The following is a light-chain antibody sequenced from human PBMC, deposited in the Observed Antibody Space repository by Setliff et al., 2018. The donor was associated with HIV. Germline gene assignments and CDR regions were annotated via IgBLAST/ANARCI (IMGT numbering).Light chain of an antibody. Sequence: QSALTQPASVSGSPGQSITISCTGTSSDVGGYDYVSWYQQHPGKVPKLIIYEVNNRPSGVSDRFSGPKSGNTASLTVSGLQPEDEADYYCSSYTGSTVIFGGGTKVTVL. CDR3: SSYTGSTVI. V-gene: IGLV2-14*01. CDR2: EVN. CDR1: SSDVGGYDY. J-gene: IGLJ2*01.